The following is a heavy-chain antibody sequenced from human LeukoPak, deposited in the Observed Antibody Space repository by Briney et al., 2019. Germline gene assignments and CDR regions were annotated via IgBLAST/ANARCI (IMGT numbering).Heavy chain of an antibody. V-gene: IGHV3-48*03. Sequence: GSLSSSCAASGFPFRSYEMNWVRPAPGKGREWVSYINSGGSTIYYADSVKGRFTISRDNAKNSLYLQMNSLRAEDTAVYYCARAGCSSSSCPYRNWFDRWGQGTLVTVS. CDR2: INSGGSTI. D-gene: IGHD2-2*01. CDR3: ARAGCSSSSCPYRNWFDR. CDR1: GFPFRSYE. J-gene: IGHJ5*02.